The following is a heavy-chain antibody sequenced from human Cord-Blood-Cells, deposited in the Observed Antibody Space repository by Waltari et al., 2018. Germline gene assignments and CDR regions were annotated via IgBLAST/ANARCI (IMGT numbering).Heavy chain of an antibody. Sequence: EVQLVESGGGLVQPGGSLRLSCAASGFTFSDHYMDWVRQAPGKGREWVGRTRNKAYSYTTDYAAAVKGRFTTARDDSKTSLYLQMNSLKTEDTAVYYCATRDNSNFDYWGQGTLVTVSS. CDR2: TRNKAYSYTT. CDR3: ATRDNSNFDY. J-gene: IGHJ4*02. CDR1: GFTFSDHY. V-gene: IGHV3-72*01. D-gene: IGHD4-4*01.